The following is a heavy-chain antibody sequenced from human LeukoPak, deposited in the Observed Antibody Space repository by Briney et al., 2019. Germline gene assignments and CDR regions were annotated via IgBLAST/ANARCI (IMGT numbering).Heavy chain of an antibody. CDR2: ISYDGSNK. D-gene: IGHD2-15*01. J-gene: IGHJ4*02. CDR1: GFTFSSYA. V-gene: IGHV3-30-3*01. Sequence: GGSLRLSCAASGFTFSSYAMHWVRQAPGKGLEWVAVISYDGSNKYYEDSVKGRFTISRDNSKNTLYLQMNSLRAEDTAVYYCARDRRYCSGGSCRRSNYFDYWGQGTLATVSS. CDR3: ARDRRYCSGGSCRRSNYFDY.